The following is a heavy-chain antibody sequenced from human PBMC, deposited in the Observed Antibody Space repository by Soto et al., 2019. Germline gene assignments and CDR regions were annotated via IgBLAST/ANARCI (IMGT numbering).Heavy chain of an antibody. D-gene: IGHD3-9*01. V-gene: IGHV4-59*01. CDR3: ARAGDLLTGYGELVY. Sequence: SETLSLTCTVSGGSISSYYWSWIRQPPGKGLEWIGYIYYSGSTNYNPSLKSRVTISVDTSKNQFSLKLSSVTAADTAVYYCARAGDLLTGYGELVYWGQGTLVTVSS. CDR1: GGSISSYY. J-gene: IGHJ4*02. CDR2: IYYSGST.